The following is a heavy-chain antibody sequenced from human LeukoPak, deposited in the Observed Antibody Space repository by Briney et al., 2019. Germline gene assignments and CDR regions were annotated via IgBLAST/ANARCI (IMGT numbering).Heavy chain of an antibody. CDR3: ARGRVYCSSTSCSYPNWFDP. Sequence: GASVKVSCKASGYTFTGYYMHWVRQAPGQGLEWMGWINPNSGGTNYAQKFQGWVTMTRDTSISTAYMELSRLRFDDTAVYYCARGRVYCSSTSCSYPNWFDPWGQGTLVTVSS. J-gene: IGHJ5*02. V-gene: IGHV1-2*04. CDR2: INPNSGGT. CDR1: GYTFTGYY. D-gene: IGHD2-2*01.